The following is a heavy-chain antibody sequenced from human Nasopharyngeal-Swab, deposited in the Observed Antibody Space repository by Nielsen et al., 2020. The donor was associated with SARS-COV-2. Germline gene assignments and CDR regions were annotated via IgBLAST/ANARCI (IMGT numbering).Heavy chain of an antibody. V-gene: IGHV3-23*01. CDR2: FGSDGVKT. J-gene: IGHJ4*02. Sequence: GESLKISCAASGFTFKNYGMSWVRQAPGKGLEWVPHFGSDGVKTFYADSVKGRFTISKDNSKNTLYLQMGSLRADDTAVYFCAKIIRPGAGYFDSWGQGTLVTVSS. CDR1: GFTFKNYG. CDR3: AKIIRPGAGYFDS. D-gene: IGHD7-27*01.